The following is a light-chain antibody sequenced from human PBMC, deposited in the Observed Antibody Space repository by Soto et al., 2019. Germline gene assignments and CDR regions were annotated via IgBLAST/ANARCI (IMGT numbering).Light chain of an antibody. Sequence: QSVLTQSPSTSGTPGQRVTISCSGSSSNIGSRSVHWFQQLPGTAPKLLIYRDNQRPSGVPDRFSGSKSGTSASLAISGLRSDDEADYYCAAWDASLRGWVFGGGTKLTVL. J-gene: IGLJ3*02. V-gene: IGLV1-47*01. CDR3: AAWDASLRGWV. CDR1: SSNIGSRS. CDR2: RDN.